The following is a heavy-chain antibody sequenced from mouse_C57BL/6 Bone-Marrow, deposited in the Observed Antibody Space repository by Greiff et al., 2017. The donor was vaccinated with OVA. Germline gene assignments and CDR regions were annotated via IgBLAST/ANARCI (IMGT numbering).Heavy chain of an antibody. CDR1: GYTFTDYY. Sequence: EVKLVESGPVLVKPGASVKMSCKASGYTFTDYYMNWVKQSHGKSLEWIGVINPYNGGTSYNQKFKGKATLTVDKSSSTAYMELNSLTSEDSAVYYCARSPGSSYGFAYWGQGTLVTVSA. J-gene: IGHJ3*01. CDR3: ARSPGSSYGFAY. CDR2: INPYNGGT. V-gene: IGHV1-19*01. D-gene: IGHD1-1*01.